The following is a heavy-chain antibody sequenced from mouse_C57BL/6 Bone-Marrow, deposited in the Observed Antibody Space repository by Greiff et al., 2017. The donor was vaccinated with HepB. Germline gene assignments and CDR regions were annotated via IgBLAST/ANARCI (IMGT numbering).Heavy chain of an antibody. J-gene: IGHJ2*01. D-gene: IGHD6-1*01. V-gene: IGHV5-16*01. CDR3: ARDTLFYFDY. CDR2: INYDGSST. CDR1: GFTFSDYY. Sequence: VQLKESEGGLVQPGSSMKLSCTASGFTFSDYYMAWVRQVPEKGLEWVANINYDGSSTYYLDSLKSRFIISRDNAKNILYLQMSSLKSEDTATYYCARDTLFYFDYWGQGTTLTVSS.